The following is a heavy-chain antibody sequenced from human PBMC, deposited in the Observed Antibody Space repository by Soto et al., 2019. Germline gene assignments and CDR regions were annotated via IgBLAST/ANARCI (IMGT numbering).Heavy chain of an antibody. J-gene: IGHJ3*02. CDR1: GFTFTNSA. D-gene: IGHD1-26*01. CDR2: IVVGGRNT. V-gene: IGHV1-58*01. CDR3: AAELYSGGLCCSFDI. Sequence: SVKVSCKASGFTFTNSAVQWVRQARGQRLEWIGWIVVGGRNTNYAQEFQERLTITRDMSTNTAYMDLSSKRSEDPAVYYCAAELYSGGLCCSFDIWGQRTMVAFSS.